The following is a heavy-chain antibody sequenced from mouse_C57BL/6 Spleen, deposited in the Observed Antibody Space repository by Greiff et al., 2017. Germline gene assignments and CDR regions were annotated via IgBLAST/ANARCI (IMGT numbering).Heavy chain of an antibody. CDR2: IDPSDSYT. Sequence: QVQLQQPGAELVKPGASVKLSCKASGYTFTSYWMQRVKQRPGQGLEWIGEIDPSDSYTTYHPKFKGKATLTVDTSSSTSYMQLSSLTSEDSAVYYCARAGGSSYFDYWGQGTTLTVSS. V-gene: IGHV1-50*01. CDR1: GYTFTSYW. J-gene: IGHJ2*01. CDR3: ARAGGSSYFDY. D-gene: IGHD1-1*01.